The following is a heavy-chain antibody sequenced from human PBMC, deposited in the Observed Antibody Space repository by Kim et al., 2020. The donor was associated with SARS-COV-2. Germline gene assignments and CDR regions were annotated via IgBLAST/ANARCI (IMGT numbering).Heavy chain of an antibody. CDR1: GRSFSGYY. Sequence: SETLSLTCAVYGRSFSGYYWSWIRQPPGKGLEWFGAINHSGSTNYNPSLKSRVTISVDTSKNQFSLKLSSVTAADTAVYYCARGPITMVRGVNDYWGQGTLVTVSS. V-gene: IGHV4-34*01. CDR2: INHSGST. CDR3: ARGPITMVRGVNDY. J-gene: IGHJ4*02. D-gene: IGHD3-10*01.